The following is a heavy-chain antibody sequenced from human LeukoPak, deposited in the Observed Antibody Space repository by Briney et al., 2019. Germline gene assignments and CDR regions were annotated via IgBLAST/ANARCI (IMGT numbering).Heavy chain of an antibody. CDR3: ARGPITMVRGVWFDY. CDR2: IYYSGST. CDR1: GGSISSSSYY. J-gene: IGHJ4*02. D-gene: IGHD3-10*01. V-gene: IGHV4-39*01. Sequence: SETLSLTCTVSGGSISSSSYYWGWIRQPPGKGLEWIGSIYYSGSTYYNPSLKSRVTISVDTSKNQFSLKLSSVTAADTAVYYCARGPITMVRGVWFDYWGQGTLVTVSS.